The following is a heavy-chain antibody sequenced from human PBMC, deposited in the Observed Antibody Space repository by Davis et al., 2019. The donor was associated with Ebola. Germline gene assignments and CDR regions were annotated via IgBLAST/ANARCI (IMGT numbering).Heavy chain of an antibody. CDR3: ARGRDIVVVIAFYYFDY. J-gene: IGHJ4*02. D-gene: IGHD2-21*01. CDR1: GFTFSSYW. Sequence: PGGSLRLSCAASGFTFSSYWMHWVRQAPGKGLEWVSYISSSGSTIYYADSVKGRFTISRDNAKNSLYLQMNSLRAEDTAVYYCARGRDIVVVIAFYYFDYWGQGTLVTVSS. V-gene: IGHV3-48*04. CDR2: ISSSGSTI.